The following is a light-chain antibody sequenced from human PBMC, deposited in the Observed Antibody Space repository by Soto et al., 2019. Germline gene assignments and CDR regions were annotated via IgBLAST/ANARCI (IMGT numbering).Light chain of an antibody. J-gene: IGKJ2*01. CDR2: AAS. Sequence: DIQLTQSTSFLSASVGDRVTISCRASQDTRRNLAWYQQETGRAPRLLIYAASIVQSGVPSRFSGSGSGTEFTLTVSGLQPEDFATYYCQQLNAYPHTFGQGTK. CDR1: QDTRRN. CDR3: QQLNAYPHT. V-gene: IGKV1-9*01.